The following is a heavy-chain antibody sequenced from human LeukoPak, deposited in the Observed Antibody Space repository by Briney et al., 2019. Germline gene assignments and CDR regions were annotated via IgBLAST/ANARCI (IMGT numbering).Heavy chain of an antibody. CDR3: AKVSTTSCYGWNDY. J-gene: IGHJ4*02. CDR1: EFAFSTYA. Sequence: GGSLRLSCAASEFAFSTYAMSWVRQAPGKGLEWVSGLTGSGLSTYCADSVKGRFTISRDKSKSTLYLQMNSLRADDTAVYYCAKVSTTSCYGWNDYWGQGTLVTVSS. D-gene: IGHD2-2*01. CDR2: LTGSGLST. V-gene: IGHV3-23*01.